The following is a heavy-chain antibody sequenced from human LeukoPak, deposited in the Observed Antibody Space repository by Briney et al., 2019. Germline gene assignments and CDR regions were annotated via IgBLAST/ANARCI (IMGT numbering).Heavy chain of an antibody. CDR1: GYTSTVYY. Sequence: ASVKVSCKASGYTSTVYYMHWVRQAPGQGLEWMGGINPNSGDTNYAQKFQGRVTMTRDTSISTAYMELSRLRSDDTAVYYCARDYSGRYYYFDYWGLGTLVTVSS. V-gene: IGHV1-2*02. D-gene: IGHD1-26*01. CDR3: ARDYSGRYYYFDY. CDR2: INPNSGDT. J-gene: IGHJ4*02.